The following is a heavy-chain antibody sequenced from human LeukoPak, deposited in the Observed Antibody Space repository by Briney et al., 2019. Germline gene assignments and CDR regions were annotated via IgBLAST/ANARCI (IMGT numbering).Heavy chain of an antibody. Sequence: GASVKVSCKAFGYSFTGYHLHWVRQAPRQGREWMGWVNPKTGGTNYARKFQGRVTMTSDTSINTVNMELSRLPSDDTAVYYCAREFSSKLEWLAYVTGDDAFDVWGQGTMITVS. CDR2: VNPKTGGT. CDR3: AREFSSKLEWLAYVTGDDAFDV. CDR1: GYSFTGYH. D-gene: IGHD3-3*01. J-gene: IGHJ3*01. V-gene: IGHV1-2*02.